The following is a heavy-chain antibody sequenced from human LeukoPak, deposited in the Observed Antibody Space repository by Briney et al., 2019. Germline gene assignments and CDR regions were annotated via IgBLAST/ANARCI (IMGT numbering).Heavy chain of an antibody. D-gene: IGHD5-12*01. CDR3: ARTTSGYDMAPVDY. Sequence: ASVKVSCKASGYTFTNFHIHWVRQAPGQGLGWMGIINPSGGITTYAQKFQGRVTMTRDTSTTTVYMELSSLRSEDTSVYYCARTTSGYDMAPVDYWGQGTLVTVSS. V-gene: IGHV1-46*01. CDR2: INPSGGIT. CDR1: GYTFTNFH. J-gene: IGHJ4*02.